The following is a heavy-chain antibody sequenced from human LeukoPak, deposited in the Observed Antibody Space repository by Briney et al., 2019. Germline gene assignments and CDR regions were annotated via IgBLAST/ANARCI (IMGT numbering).Heavy chain of an antibody. CDR1: GYKFTNYW. Sequence: PGESLKISCKASGYKFTNYWIGWVRQMPGKGLEWMTIIYPGDSETRYSPSFQGQVTISADKSIGTMYLQWSSLKASDTAMYYCARQATSGYSYGYYPPFDYWGQGTLVTVSS. CDR3: ARQATSGYSYGYYPPFDY. V-gene: IGHV5-51*01. D-gene: IGHD5-18*01. CDR2: IYPGDSET. J-gene: IGHJ4*02.